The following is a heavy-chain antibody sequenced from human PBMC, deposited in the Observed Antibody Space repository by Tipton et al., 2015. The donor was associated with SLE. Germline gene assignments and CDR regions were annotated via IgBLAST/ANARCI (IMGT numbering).Heavy chain of an antibody. J-gene: IGHJ4*02. Sequence: SLRLSCVASGFSFSNYAMHWVRQAPGKGLEWVAVISYEGSSKYYADSVKGRFTISRDNSKNTLYLQMNSLRAEDTAVYYCAKGRLNWALFDYWGQGTLVTVSS. CDR1: GFSFSNYA. CDR3: AKGRLNWALFDY. CDR2: ISYEGSSK. V-gene: IGHV3-30-3*01. D-gene: IGHD7-27*01.